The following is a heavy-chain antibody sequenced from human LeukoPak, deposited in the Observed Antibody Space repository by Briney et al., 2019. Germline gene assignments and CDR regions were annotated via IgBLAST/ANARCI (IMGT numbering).Heavy chain of an antibody. CDR1: GFTFSSYG. CDR3: AKDLVIVVEFYYYYYMDV. J-gene: IGHJ6*03. Sequence: GGSLRLSCAASGFTFSSYGMHWVRQAPGKGLEWVAFIRYDGSNKYYADSVKGRFTISRDNSKNTLYLQMNSLRAEDTAVYYCAKDLVIVVEFYYYYYMDVWGKGTTVTVSS. D-gene: IGHD3-22*01. V-gene: IGHV3-30*02. CDR2: IRYDGSNK.